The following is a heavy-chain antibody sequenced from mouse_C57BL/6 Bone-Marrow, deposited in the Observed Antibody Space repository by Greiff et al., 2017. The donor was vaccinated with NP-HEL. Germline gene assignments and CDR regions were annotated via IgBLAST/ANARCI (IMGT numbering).Heavy chain of an antibody. CDR1: GFTFSDYY. J-gene: IGHJ2*01. Sequence: EVMLVESGGGLVQPGGSLKLSCAASGFTFSDYYMYWVRQTPEKRLEWVAYISNGGGSTYYPDTVKGRFTISRDNAKSTLYLQMSRLKSEDTALYYYARRDYYGSYLDYWGQGTTLTVSS. CDR3: ARRDYYGSYLDY. D-gene: IGHD1-1*01. CDR2: ISNGGGST. V-gene: IGHV5-12*01.